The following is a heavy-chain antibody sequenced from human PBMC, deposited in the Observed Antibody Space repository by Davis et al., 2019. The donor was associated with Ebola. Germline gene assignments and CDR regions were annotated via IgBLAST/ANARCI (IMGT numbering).Heavy chain of an antibody. Sequence: PSETLSPTCTVSAGSISSYYWSWIRQPPGKGLEWIGYIYYSGSTNYNPSLKSRVTIAVDTSKNQFSLKLSSVTAADTAVYYCARLAIYSSGWYLLDYWGQGTLVTVSS. V-gene: IGHV4-59*08. CDR2: IYYSGST. CDR1: AGSISSYY. D-gene: IGHD6-19*01. CDR3: ARLAIYSSGWYLLDY. J-gene: IGHJ4*02.